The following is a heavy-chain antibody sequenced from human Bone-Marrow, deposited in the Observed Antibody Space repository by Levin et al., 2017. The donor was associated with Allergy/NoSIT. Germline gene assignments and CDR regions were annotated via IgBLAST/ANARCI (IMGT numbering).Heavy chain of an antibody. CDR2: LKPDGSEE. J-gene: IGHJ4*02. Sequence: GGSLRLSCAASGFTFSSYWMSWVRQAPGKGLEWVANLKPDGSEEYYVDSVKGRFTISRDNAKNSLYLQMNSLRVEDTAVYYCARDYRSTTVTNWGQGTLVTVSS. D-gene: IGHD4-17*01. CDR1: GFTFSSYW. V-gene: IGHV3-7*04. CDR3: ARDYRSTTVTN.